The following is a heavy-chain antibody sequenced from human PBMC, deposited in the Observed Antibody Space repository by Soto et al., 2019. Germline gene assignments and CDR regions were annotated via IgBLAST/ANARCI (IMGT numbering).Heavy chain of an antibody. J-gene: IGHJ4*02. V-gene: IGHV3-23*01. Sequence: GGSLRLSCAASGFTFSSYAMSWVRQAPGKGLEWVSAISGSGGSTYYADSVKGRFTISRDNSKNTLYLQMNSLRAEDTAVYYCARKTPLYYDILTGYYDYWGQGTLVTVSS. D-gene: IGHD3-9*01. CDR1: GFTFSSYA. CDR3: ARKTPLYYDILTGYYDY. CDR2: ISGSGGST.